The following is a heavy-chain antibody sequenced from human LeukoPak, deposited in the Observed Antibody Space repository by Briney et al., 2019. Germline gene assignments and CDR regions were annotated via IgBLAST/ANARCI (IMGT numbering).Heavy chain of an antibody. J-gene: IGHJ4*02. V-gene: IGHV4-39*01. CDR2: IYDSGST. CDR1: GGSIRSSYYY. D-gene: IGHD5-18*01. CDR3: ARHFPYSYGSEGFDY. Sequence: SETLSLTCTVSGGSIRSSYYYWGWIRQPPGKGLEWIGSIYDSGSTYYNPSLKSRVTISVDTSKNQFSLKLSSVTAADTAVYYCARHFPYSYGSEGFDYWGQGTLVTVSS.